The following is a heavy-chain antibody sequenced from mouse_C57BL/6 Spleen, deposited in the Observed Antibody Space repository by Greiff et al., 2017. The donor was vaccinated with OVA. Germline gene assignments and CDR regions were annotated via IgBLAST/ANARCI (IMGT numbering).Heavy chain of an antibody. D-gene: IGHD1-1*01. CDR1: GYSITSGYY. CDR2: ISYDGSN. CDR3: ARDTDYGSSPFDY. J-gene: IGHJ2*01. V-gene: IGHV3-6*01. Sequence: VQLKQSGPGLVKPSQSLSLTCSVTGYSITSGYYWNWIRQFPGNKLEWMGYISYDGSNNYNPSLKNRISITRDTSKNQFFLKLNSVTTEDTATYYCARDTDYGSSPFDYWGQGTTLTVSS.